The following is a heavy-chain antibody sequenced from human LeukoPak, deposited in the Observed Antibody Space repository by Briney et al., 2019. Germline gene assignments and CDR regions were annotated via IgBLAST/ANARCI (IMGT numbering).Heavy chain of an antibody. CDR1: GFTFSDYY. Sequence: GGSLRLSCAASGFTFSDYYMSWIRQAPGKGLEGVSYISSSGSTIYYADSVKGRFTISRDNAKNSLYLQMNSLRAEDTTVYYCARDPAGDSYYYYYGMDVWGQGTTVTVSS. J-gene: IGHJ6*02. CDR2: ISSSGSTI. CDR3: ARDPAGDSYYYYYGMDV. V-gene: IGHV3-11*01. D-gene: IGHD4-17*01.